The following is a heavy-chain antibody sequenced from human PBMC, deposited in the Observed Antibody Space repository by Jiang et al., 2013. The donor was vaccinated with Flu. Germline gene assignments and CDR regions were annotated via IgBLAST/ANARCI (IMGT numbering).Heavy chain of an antibody. V-gene: IGHV4-39*07. J-gene: IGHJ6*03. CDR3: ASGIVVAGKMYYYYMDV. CDR1: GGSISSSRYY. D-gene: IGHD6-19*01. Sequence: PGLVKPSETLSLTCTVSGGSISSSRYYWGWIRQPPGKGLEWIGSIYYSGSTYYNPSLKSPVTISIDTSKNQFSLKLNSVTAADTAVYYCASGIVVAGKMYYYYMDVWGKGTTVTVSS. CDR2: IYYSGST.